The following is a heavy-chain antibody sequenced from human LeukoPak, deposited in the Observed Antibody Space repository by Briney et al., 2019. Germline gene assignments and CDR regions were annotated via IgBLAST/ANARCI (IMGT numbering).Heavy chain of an antibody. J-gene: IGHJ6*02. D-gene: IGHD2-2*01. CDR1: GGSFSGYY. V-gene: IGHV4-34*01. Sequence: SETLSLTCAVYGGSFSGYYWSWIRQPPGKGLEWIGEINHSGSTNYNPSLKSRVTISVDTSKNQFSLKLSSVTAADTAVYYCAREGIVVVPAAIRTYYYYYGMDVWGQGTTVTVSS. CDR2: INHSGST. CDR3: AREGIVVVPAAIRTYYYYYGMDV.